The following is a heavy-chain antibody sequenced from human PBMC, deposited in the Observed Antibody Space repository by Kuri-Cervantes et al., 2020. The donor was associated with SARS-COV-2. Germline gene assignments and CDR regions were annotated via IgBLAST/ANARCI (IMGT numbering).Heavy chain of an antibody. CDR2: INAGNGNT. V-gene: IGHV1-3*01. J-gene: IGHJ6*02. D-gene: IGHD3-22*01. Sequence: ASVKVSCKASGYTFTSYAMHWVRQAPGQRLEWMGWINAGNGNTKYSQKFQGRVTITRDTSASTAYMELSSLRSGDTAVYYCAREYYDSSGYYYYYYYGMDVWGQGTTVTVSS. CDR1: GYTFTSYA. CDR3: AREYYDSSGYYYYYYYGMDV.